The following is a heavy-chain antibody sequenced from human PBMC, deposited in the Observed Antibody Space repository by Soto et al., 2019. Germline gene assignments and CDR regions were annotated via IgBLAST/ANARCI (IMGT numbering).Heavy chain of an antibody. V-gene: IGHV2-5*02. CDR3: AHSATVSDAFDI. CDR2: IYWDDDK. D-gene: IGHD2-15*01. Sequence: QITLKESGPPLVKPTQTLTLTCTFSGFSLRISGVGVGWIRQPPGKALEWLALIYWDDDKRYSPSLKSRLTITKDTSRNQVVLTMTNMDPVDTATYYCAHSATVSDAFDIWGQGTMVTVSS. CDR1: GFSLRISGVG. J-gene: IGHJ3*02.